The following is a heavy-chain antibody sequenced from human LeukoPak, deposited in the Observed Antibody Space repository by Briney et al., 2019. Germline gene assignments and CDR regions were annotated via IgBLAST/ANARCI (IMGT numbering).Heavy chain of an antibody. CDR1: GFTFSSYW. V-gene: IGHV3-7*01. CDR3: ARAWDYDSSGYYLGYFDY. CDR2: IKQDGSEK. J-gene: IGHJ4*02. D-gene: IGHD3-22*01. Sequence: GGSLRLSCAASGFTFSSYWMSWVRQAPGKGLEWVANIKQDGSEKYYVDSVKGRFTISRDNAKNSLYLQMNSLRAEDTAVYYCARAWDYDSSGYYLGYFDYWGQGTLVTVSS.